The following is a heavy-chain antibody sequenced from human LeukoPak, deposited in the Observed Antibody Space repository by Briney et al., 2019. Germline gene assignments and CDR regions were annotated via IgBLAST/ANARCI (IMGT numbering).Heavy chain of an antibody. CDR1: GGTISSSSFY. CDR3: TRGSYDVLTGYSTLGEF. CDR2: VYYSGTT. J-gene: IGHJ4*02. D-gene: IGHD3-9*01. Sequence: SETLSLTCTVSGGTISSSSFYWGWIRQAPGKGLEWVASVYYSGTTYYNPSLKSRVTISADTSKKRFSLKLSSVTAADTAVYYCTRGSYDVLTGYSTLGEFWGQGTLVIVSS. V-gene: IGHV4-39*01.